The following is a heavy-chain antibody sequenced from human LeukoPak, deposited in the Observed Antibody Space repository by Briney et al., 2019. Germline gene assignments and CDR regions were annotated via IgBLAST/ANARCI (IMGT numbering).Heavy chain of an antibody. Sequence: GESLRLSCAASGFTFSSYSMNWVRQAPGKGLEWVSYISSSSSTIYYADSVKGRFTISRDNAKNSLYLQMNSLRAEDTAVYYCARGRIVGATDFDYWGQGTLVTVSS. J-gene: IGHJ4*02. D-gene: IGHD1-26*01. CDR3: ARGRIVGATDFDY. V-gene: IGHV3-48*01. CDR2: ISSSSSTI. CDR1: GFTFSSYS.